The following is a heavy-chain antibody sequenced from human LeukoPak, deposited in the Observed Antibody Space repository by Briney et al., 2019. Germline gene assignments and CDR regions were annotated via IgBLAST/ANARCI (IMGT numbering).Heavy chain of an antibody. CDR3: ARDYYDSSGYRTFDY. J-gene: IGHJ4*02. CDR2: IYYSGST. V-gene: IGHV4-59*01. CDR1: GGSISSYY. D-gene: IGHD3-22*01. Sequence: SETLSLTCTVSGGSISSYYWSWIRQPPGKGLEWIGYIYYSGSTNYNPSLKSRVTISVDTSKNQFSLRLSSVTAADTAVYYCARDYYDSSGYRTFDYWGQGTLVTVSS.